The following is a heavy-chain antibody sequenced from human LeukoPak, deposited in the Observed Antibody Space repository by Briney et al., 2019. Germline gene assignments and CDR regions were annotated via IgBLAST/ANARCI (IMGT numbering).Heavy chain of an antibody. Sequence: ASVKVSCKASGYTFTAYYMHWVRQATGQGLEWMGWMNPNSGNTGYAQKFQGRVTMTRNTSISTAYMELSSLRSEDTAVYYCARVMAPDAFDIWGQGTMVTVSS. V-gene: IGHV1-8*02. CDR1: GYTFTAYY. J-gene: IGHJ3*02. D-gene: IGHD2-8*01. CDR3: ARVMAPDAFDI. CDR2: MNPNSGNT.